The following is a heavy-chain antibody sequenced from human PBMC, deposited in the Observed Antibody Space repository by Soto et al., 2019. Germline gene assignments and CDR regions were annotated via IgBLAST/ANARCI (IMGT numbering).Heavy chain of an antibody. CDR1: GFTSSSYA. J-gene: IGHJ4*02. D-gene: IGHD4-4*01. Sequence: GGSLRLSCAASGFTSSSYAMSWVRQAPGKGLEWVSAISGSGGSTYYADSVKGRFTISRDNSKNTLYLQMNSLRAEDTAVYYCAKDTIELTTVVPFDYWGQGTQVTVSS. V-gene: IGHV3-23*01. CDR3: AKDTIELTTVVPFDY. CDR2: ISGSGGST.